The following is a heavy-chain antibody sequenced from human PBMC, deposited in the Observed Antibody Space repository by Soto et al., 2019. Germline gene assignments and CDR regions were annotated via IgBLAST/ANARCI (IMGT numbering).Heavy chain of an antibody. V-gene: IGHV3-9*01. CDR1: GFVFDDYA. J-gene: IGHJ6*02. Sequence: GGSLRLSCAASGFVFDDYAMHWVRQAPGKGLEWVSGISWDSGSIIYADSVKGRFIISRDNANNSLYLQMNSLRAEDTALYYCPTDMIRDILHTHYKVYYYAMDVWRQGNTVTVS. CDR3: PTDMIRDILHTHYKVYYYAMDV. D-gene: IGHD3-9*01. CDR2: ISWDSGSI.